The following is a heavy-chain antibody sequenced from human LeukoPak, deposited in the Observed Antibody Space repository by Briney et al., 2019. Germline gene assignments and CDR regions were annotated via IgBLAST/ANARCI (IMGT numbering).Heavy chain of an antibody. CDR1: GYTFTGYY. CDR2: INPSGGST. CDR3: ARDRGPNIAAAGLRT. Sequence: ASVKVSCKASGYTFTGYYMHWARQAPGQGLGWMGIINPSGGSTSYAQKFQGRVTMTRDMSTSTVYMELSSLRSEDTAVYYCARDRGPNIAAAGLRTWGQGTLVTVSS. D-gene: IGHD6-13*01. J-gene: IGHJ4*02. V-gene: IGHV1-46*01.